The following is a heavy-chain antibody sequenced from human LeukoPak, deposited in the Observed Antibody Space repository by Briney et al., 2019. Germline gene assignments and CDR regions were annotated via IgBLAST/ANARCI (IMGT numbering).Heavy chain of an antibody. V-gene: IGHV4-34*01. CDR2: IYHSGST. J-gene: IGHJ3*02. D-gene: IGHD3-22*01. CDR1: RGSFSDNY. Sequence: PSETLSLTCAVYRGSFSDNYWSWIRQPPGKGLEWIGSIYHSGSTYYNPSLKSRVTISVDTSKNQFSLKLSSVTAADTAVYYCARGDYYYDSSGYGAFDIWGQGTMVTVSS. CDR3: ARGDYYYDSSGYGAFDI.